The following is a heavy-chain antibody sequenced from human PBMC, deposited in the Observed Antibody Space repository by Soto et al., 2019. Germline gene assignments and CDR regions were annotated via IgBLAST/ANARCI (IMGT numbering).Heavy chain of an antibody. D-gene: IGHD3-9*01. Sequence: GGSLRLSCAAFGFTLDKYTMGWVRQAPGKGLEWVAESFSSGGTQYADSVKGRFTISRDNSRNMVFLQMNGLRVEDTALYYCARDREPDGIWTFEAWGQGALVNVSS. CDR3: ARDREPDGIWTFEA. CDR1: GFTLDKYT. CDR2: SFSSGGT. J-gene: IGHJ4*02. V-gene: IGHV3-53*01.